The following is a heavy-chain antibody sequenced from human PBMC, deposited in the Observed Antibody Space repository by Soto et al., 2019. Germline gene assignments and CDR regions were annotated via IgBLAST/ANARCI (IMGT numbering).Heavy chain of an antibody. CDR1: GGSISSYY. J-gene: IGHJ3*02. CDR3: ARAPGELASNAFDI. V-gene: IGHV4-59*01. D-gene: IGHD1-26*01. Sequence: QVKLQESGPGLVKPSETLSLTCTVSGGSISSYYWSWIRQPPGKGLEWIGYINYSGSTKDNPSLKSRVTISVDTSKNQFSLKRSAVTAADTAVYYCARAPGELASNAFDIWGQGTMVTVSS. CDR2: INYSGST.